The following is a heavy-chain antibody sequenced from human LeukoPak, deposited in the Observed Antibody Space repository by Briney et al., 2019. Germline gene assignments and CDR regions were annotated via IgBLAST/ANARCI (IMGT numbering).Heavy chain of an antibody. J-gene: IGHJ5*02. CDR2: IYTSGST. CDR3: ARVWEAYYYGSGSRYNWFDP. Sequence: SETLSLTCTVSGGSISSYYWSWTRQPPGKGLEWIGYIYTSGSTNYNPSLKSRVTISVDTSKNQFSLKLSSVTAADTAVYYCARVWEAYYYGSGSRYNWFDPWGQGTLVTVSS. CDR1: GGSISSYY. V-gene: IGHV4-4*09. D-gene: IGHD3-10*01.